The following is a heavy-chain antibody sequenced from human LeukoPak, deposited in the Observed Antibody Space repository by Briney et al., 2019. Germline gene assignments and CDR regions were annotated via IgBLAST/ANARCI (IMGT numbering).Heavy chain of an antibody. CDR1: GFDSTAYR. Sequence: GESLRFSCKCSGFDSTAYRIAGLRKIPGKGLEWMRNIDPGGSNGSYSPSFQGQSTTSADKSVTTVFLQWSGLKASDTGMYYCARHFLSAWFGFWGQGSLVTVST. CDR2: IDPGGSNG. D-gene: IGHD2/OR15-2a*01. J-gene: IGHJ4*02. V-gene: IGHV5-51*01. CDR3: ARHFLSAWFGF.